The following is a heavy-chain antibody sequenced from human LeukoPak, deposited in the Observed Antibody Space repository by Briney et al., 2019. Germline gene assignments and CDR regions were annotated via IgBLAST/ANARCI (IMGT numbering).Heavy chain of an antibody. Sequence: AGGSLRLSCAASGFTFSSYGMHWVRRAPGKGLEWVAVIWYDGSNKYYADSVKGRFTISRDNSKNTLYLQMNSLRAEDTAVYYCARDIAKYYYDSSGPPGYWGQGTLVTVSS. CDR1: GFTFSSYG. J-gene: IGHJ4*02. CDR2: IWYDGSNK. D-gene: IGHD3-22*01. CDR3: ARDIAKYYYDSSGPPGY. V-gene: IGHV3-33*01.